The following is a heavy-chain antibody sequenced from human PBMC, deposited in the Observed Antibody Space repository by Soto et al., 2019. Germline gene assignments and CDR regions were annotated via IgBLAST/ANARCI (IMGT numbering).Heavy chain of an antibody. Sequence: GGSLRLSCAASGFTFSSYAMSWVRQAPGKGLEWVSAISGSGGSTYYADSVKGRFTISRDNSKNTLYLQMNSLRAEDTAVYYCAKDGPLYYYDRSGYKSDWGQGTMVTVSS. J-gene: IGHJ3*01. CDR1: GFTFSSYA. D-gene: IGHD3-22*01. V-gene: IGHV3-23*01. CDR2: ISGSGGST. CDR3: AKDGPLYYYDRSGYKSD.